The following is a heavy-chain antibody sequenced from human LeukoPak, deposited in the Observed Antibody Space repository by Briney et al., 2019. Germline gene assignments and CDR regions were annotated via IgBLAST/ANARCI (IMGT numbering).Heavy chain of an antibody. Sequence: GGSLRLSRATSGFTFSDYWMAWVRQAPGKGLEWVGNIKQDGSETFYVDSVEGRFTFSRDNAKKSVYLQMNSLRAEDTAVYYCARGGDIVVVPAAMSLDYWGQGTLVTVSS. V-gene: IGHV3-7*02. D-gene: IGHD2-2*01. CDR3: ARGGDIVVVPAAMSLDY. J-gene: IGHJ4*02. CDR1: GFTFSDYW. CDR2: IKQDGSET.